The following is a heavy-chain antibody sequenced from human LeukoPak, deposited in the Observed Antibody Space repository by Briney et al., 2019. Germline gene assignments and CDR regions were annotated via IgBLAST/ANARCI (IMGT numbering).Heavy chain of an antibody. D-gene: IGHD2-2*01. V-gene: IGHV1-18*01. CDR2: ISAYNGNT. J-gene: IGHJ1*01. CDR1: GYTFTSYD. Sequence: ASVKVSCKASGYTFTSYDISWVRQAPGQGLEWMGWISAYNGNTNYAQKLQGRVTMTTDTSTSTAYMELRSLRSDDTAVYYCARGTWGCSSTSCYVEYFQHWGQGTLVTVSS. CDR3: ARGTWGCSSTSCYVEYFQH.